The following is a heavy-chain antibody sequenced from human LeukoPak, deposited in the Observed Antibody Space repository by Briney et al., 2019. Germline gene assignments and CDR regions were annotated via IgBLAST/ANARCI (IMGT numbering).Heavy chain of an antibody. CDR1: GFTFSSYG. CDR2: ISYDGSNK. Sequence: GRSLRLSCAASGFTFSSYGMHWVRQAPGKGLEWVAVISYDGSNKYYADSVKGRFTISRDNSKNTLYLQMNSLRAEDTAVYYGAKAWPPHYSGRDVWAQGTRSTVSS. CDR3: AKAWPPHYSGRDV. V-gene: IGHV3-30*18. J-gene: IGHJ6*02.